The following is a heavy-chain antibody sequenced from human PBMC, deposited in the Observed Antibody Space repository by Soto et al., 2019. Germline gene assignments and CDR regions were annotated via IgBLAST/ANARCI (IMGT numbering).Heavy chain of an antibody. CDR2: ISYDGSNK. J-gene: IGHJ4*02. D-gene: IGHD6-19*01. V-gene: IGHV3-30*18. Sequence: PGGSLRLSCAASGFTFSSYGMHWVRQAPGKGLEWVAVISYDGSNKYYADSVKGRFTISRDNFKNTLYLQMNSLRAEDTAVYYCAKCTSGWYSGYFDYWGQGTLVTAPQ. CDR1: GFTFSSYG. CDR3: AKCTSGWYSGYFDY.